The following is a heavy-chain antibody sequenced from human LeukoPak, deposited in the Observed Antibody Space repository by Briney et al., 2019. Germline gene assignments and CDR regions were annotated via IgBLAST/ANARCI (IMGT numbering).Heavy chain of an antibody. CDR1: GYSFTTYW. J-gene: IGHJ5*02. D-gene: IGHD5-18*01. V-gene: IGHV5-51*01. CDR3: AIQYSCGHPNWFDP. Sequence: GESLKISCKGSGYSFTTYWIGWVRQLPGKGLEWMGIIYPTDSDTRYSPSFQGQVTISADKSISTAYLQWSSLKASDTAMYYCAIQYSCGHPNWFDPWGQGTLVTVSS. CDR2: IYPTDSDT.